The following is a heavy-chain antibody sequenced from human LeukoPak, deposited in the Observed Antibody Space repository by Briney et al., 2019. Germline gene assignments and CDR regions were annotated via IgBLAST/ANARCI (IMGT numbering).Heavy chain of an antibody. D-gene: IGHD5-24*01. Sequence: SVTVSFKASGGTFISYTISWVRQAPGQGLEWMGRIIPILGIANYAQKFQGRVTITADKCTSTAYMELSSLRSEDTAVYYCARDRGWLQFDYWGQGSLVTVSS. CDR2: IIPILGIA. J-gene: IGHJ4*02. CDR1: GGTFISYT. CDR3: ARDRGWLQFDY. V-gene: IGHV1-69*04.